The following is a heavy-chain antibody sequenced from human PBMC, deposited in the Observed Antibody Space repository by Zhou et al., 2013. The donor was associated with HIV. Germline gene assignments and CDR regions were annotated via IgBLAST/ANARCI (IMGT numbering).Heavy chain of an antibody. V-gene: IGHV1-8*03. D-gene: IGHD6-13*01. CDR2: MNPLSTNT. Sequence: QVQLVQSGAEVRKPGASVKVSCKASGYTFTNYDINWVRQASGQGLQWLGWMNPLSTNTGSALKFRDRVSFSRDLSITTAYMELTNMTSEDTALYFCARGRRGTTWYFSDYWGQGSLVTVSS. CDR3: ARGRRGTTWYFSDY. CDR1: GYTFTNYD. J-gene: IGHJ4*02.